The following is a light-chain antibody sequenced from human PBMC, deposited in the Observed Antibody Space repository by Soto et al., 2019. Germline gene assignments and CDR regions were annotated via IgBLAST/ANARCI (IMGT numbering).Light chain of an antibody. Sequence: DIQMTQSPSSLSASVGDRVTITCRASQSIISYLNWYQQKPGKAPKLLIFAASNLQSGVSSRFSGSGSGTDFTLTISTLQPEDFATYYCQQSHGTPRTFGGGTKVEI. V-gene: IGKV1-39*01. J-gene: IGKJ4*01. CDR1: QSIISY. CDR3: QQSHGTPRT. CDR2: AAS.